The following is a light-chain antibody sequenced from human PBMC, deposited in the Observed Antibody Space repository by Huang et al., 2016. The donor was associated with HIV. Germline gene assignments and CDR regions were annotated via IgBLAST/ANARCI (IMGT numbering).Light chain of an antibody. J-gene: IGKJ4*01. CDR3: QHYNSLPLT. CDR1: QDITNY. V-gene: IGKV1-33*01. Sequence: DIQMTQSPSSLSASVGDRITITCQASQDITNYLNRYQHKPGKAPKLLIYDAANLETGVPSRFSGRGSGTDFTFTVSSLQPEDIATYYCQHYNSLPLTFGGGTKVEIK. CDR2: DAA.